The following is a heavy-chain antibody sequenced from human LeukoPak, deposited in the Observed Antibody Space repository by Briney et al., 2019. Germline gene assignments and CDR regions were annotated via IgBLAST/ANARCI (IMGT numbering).Heavy chain of an antibody. Sequence: ASVKDSCKASGYTFTGYYMHLVRQAPGQGLEWMGRINPNSGGTNYAQKFQGRVTMTRGTSISTAYMELSRLRSDDTAVYYCARGSGSYYRWFDPWGQGTLVTVSS. CDR3: ARGSGSYYRWFDP. V-gene: IGHV1-2*06. CDR2: INPNSGGT. D-gene: IGHD1-26*01. CDR1: GYTFTGYY. J-gene: IGHJ5*02.